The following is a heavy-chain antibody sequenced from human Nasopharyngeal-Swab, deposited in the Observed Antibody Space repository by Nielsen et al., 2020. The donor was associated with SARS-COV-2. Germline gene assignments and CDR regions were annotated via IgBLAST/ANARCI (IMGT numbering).Heavy chain of an antibody. CDR3: ARLYGGYVDY. D-gene: IGHD4/OR15-4a*01. V-gene: IGHV5-51*01. CDR1: GYRFSTYW. CDR2: IYPGDSTT. J-gene: IGHJ4*02. Sequence: VESLKTYCQGSGYRFSTYWIGRVRQMPGKGLEWMGIIYPGDSTTKYRPSFPGQVTISADKSISTAYLQWSSLNASDTAMYFCARLYGGYVDYWGQGTLVTASS.